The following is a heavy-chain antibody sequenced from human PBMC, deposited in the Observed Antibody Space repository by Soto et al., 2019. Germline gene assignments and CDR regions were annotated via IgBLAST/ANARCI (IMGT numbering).Heavy chain of an antibody. CDR1: GFNFIRKY. V-gene: IGHV3-53*01. Sequence: EVQLVESGGGLIQPGGSLRLSCAASGFNFIRKYMSWVRQAPGKGLEWVSILYSGGTTYYADSLKGRFTISRDTSENTLYLQMTSLRAEDTAVYYCARGLYDSVSGYFDFLGQGTLVTVSS. J-gene: IGHJ4*02. CDR2: LYSGGTT. CDR3: ARGLYDSVSGYFDF. D-gene: IGHD3-10*01.